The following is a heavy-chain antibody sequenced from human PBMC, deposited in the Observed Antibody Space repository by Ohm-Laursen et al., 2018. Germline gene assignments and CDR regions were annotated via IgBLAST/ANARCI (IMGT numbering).Heavy chain of an antibody. D-gene: IGHD3-3*01. CDR2: INWNGGST. J-gene: IGHJ2*01. CDR1: GFTFSDYG. Sequence: SLRLSCAASGFTFSDYGMSWVRQAPGKGLEWVSGINWNGGSTGYADSVKGRFTISRDNAKNSLYLQMNSLRAEDTALYHCARGKGAWRFLSRAGGWYFDLWGRGTLVTVSS. V-gene: IGHV3-20*01. CDR3: ARGKGAWRFLSRAGGWYFDL.